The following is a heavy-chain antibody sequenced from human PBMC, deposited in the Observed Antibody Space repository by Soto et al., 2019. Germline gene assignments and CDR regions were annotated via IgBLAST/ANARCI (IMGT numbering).Heavy chain of an antibody. J-gene: IGHJ4*02. Sequence: GFLRVSGAVSGLHLSSYEMNWVRQAPGKGLEGVSYISSSGSTIYYADSVKGRFTISRDNAKNSLYLQMNSLRAEDRAVYYCARDISYWGQGTLVTVSS. CDR3: ARDISY. CDR1: GLHLSSYE. CDR2: ISSSGSTI. V-gene: IGHV3-48*03.